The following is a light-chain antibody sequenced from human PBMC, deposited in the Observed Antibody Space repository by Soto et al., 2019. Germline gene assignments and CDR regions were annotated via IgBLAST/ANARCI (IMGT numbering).Light chain of an antibody. V-gene: IGKV3-15*01. CDR2: GAS. Sequence: EIVLTQSPATLSLSPGERATLSCRASKSVSSNLAWYQQKPGQAPRLLIYGASTRATGIPARFSGSGSGTEFTLTISSLQSEDFAVYYCHQYDNWPKTFGQGTRLEIK. J-gene: IGKJ5*01. CDR1: KSVSSN. CDR3: HQYDNWPKT.